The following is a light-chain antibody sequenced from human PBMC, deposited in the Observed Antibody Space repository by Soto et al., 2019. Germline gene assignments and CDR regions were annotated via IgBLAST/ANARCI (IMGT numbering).Light chain of an antibody. CDR2: GAS. Sequence: EIVMTQSPATLSMSQGERASLSCRASQSVTNNLAWYQQKPGQAPRLLIYGASTRATGIPARFSGSGSETEFTLTISSLQSEDFAVYYCQQYHFWWTFGLGTKVDIK. V-gene: IGKV3-15*01. CDR1: QSVTNN. CDR3: QQYHFWWT. J-gene: IGKJ1*01.